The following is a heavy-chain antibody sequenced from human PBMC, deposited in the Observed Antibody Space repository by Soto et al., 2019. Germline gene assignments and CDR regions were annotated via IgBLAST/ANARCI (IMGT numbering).Heavy chain of an antibody. Sequence: EVQVVESGEGLVQPGGSLRLSCAASGFTFSSNSMNWVRQAPGKGLEGISYISSSSSTIYAASVKGRFTISRDNAKNSLYLQMNSLRDEDTAVYYCARVIWSGHLTSDLWGQGTLVTVSS. CDR2: ISSSSSTI. CDR1: GFTFSSNS. CDR3: ARVIWSGHLTSDL. D-gene: IGHD3-3*01. V-gene: IGHV3-48*02. J-gene: IGHJ5*02.